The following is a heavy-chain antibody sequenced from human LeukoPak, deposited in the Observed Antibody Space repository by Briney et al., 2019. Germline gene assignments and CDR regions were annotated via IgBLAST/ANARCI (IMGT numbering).Heavy chain of an antibody. Sequence: PGGSLRLSCAASGFTVSSNYMSWVRQAPGKGLEWVSVIYSGGSTYYADSVKGRFTISRDNSKNTLYLQMNSLRVEDTAVYYCARDVGTAMGGGRDYWGQGTLVTVSS. D-gene: IGHD5-18*01. CDR1: GFTVSSNY. CDR2: IYSGGST. V-gene: IGHV3-66*01. J-gene: IGHJ4*02. CDR3: ARDVGTAMGGGRDY.